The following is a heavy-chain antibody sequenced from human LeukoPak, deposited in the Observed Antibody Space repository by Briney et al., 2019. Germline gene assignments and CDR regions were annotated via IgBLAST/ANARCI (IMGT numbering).Heavy chain of an antibody. D-gene: IGHD6-19*01. J-gene: IGHJ4*02. CDR2: ISGSGGST. CDR3: AKAPIGVAPRTRSDY. CDR1: GFTFDDYA. V-gene: IGHV3-23*01. Sequence: GGSLRLSCAASGFTFDDYAMSWVRQAPGKGLEWVSGISGSGGSTFYAGSVKGRFTISRDNSKNTLYLQMNSLRAEDTAVYYCAKAPIGVAPRTRSDYWGQGTLVTVSS.